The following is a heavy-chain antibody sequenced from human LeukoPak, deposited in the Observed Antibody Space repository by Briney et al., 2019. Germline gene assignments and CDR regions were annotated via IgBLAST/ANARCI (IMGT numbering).Heavy chain of an antibody. D-gene: IGHD3-22*01. CDR2: INHSGST. CDR3: ARGNHYYDSSGYFDY. CDR1: GGSFSGYY. J-gene: IGHJ4*02. V-gene: IGHV4-34*01. Sequence: SETLSLTCAVYGGSFSGYYWSWIRQPPGKGLEWIGEINHSGSTNYNPSLKSRVTISVDTSKNQFSLKLSSVTAADTAVYYCARGNHYYDSSGYFDYWGQGTLVTVSS.